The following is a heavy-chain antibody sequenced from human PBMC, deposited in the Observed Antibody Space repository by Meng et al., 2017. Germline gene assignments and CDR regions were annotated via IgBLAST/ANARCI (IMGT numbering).Heavy chain of an antibody. V-gene: IGHV1-18*01. CDR3: ARVSHTYYYDSSGYYPSDY. D-gene: IGHD3-22*01. CDR2: ISAYNGNT. CDR1: GYTFTSYG. J-gene: IGHJ4*02. Sequence: QVQLVQSGAEVKKPGASVKVSCKASGYTFTSYGISWVRQAPGQGLEWMGWISAYNGNTNYTQKLQGRVTMTTDTSTSTAYMELRSLRSDDTAVYYCARVSHTYYYDSSGYYPSDYWGQGTLVTVPS.